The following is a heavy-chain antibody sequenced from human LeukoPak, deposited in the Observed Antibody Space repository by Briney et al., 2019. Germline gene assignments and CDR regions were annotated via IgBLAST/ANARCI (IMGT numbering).Heavy chain of an antibody. CDR2: ISGSGGST. CDR3: AKDPGGLRYFDWPSYYFDY. V-gene: IGHV3-23*01. Sequence: GGSLRLSCAASGFTFSSYAMSWVRQAPGKGLEWVSAISGSGGSTYYADSVKGRFTISRDNSKNTLYLQMNSLRAEDTAVYYCAKDPGGLRYFDWPSYYFDYWGQGTLVTVPS. J-gene: IGHJ4*02. CDR1: GFTFSSYA. D-gene: IGHD3-9*01.